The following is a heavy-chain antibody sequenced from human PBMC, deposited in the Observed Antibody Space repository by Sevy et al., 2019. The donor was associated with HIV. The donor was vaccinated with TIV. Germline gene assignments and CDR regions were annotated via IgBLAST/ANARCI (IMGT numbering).Heavy chain of an antibody. J-gene: IGHJ3*02. CDR3: ARGINRGYYDI. CDR2: IYTSGST. D-gene: IGHD3-10*01. CDR1: GGSISSGSDY. Sequence: SETLSLTCTVSGGSISSGSDYWSWIRQPAGKGLEWIGRIYTSGSTNYNPSLKSRVTISVDTSKNQFSLKLSSVTAADTAVYYCARGINRGYYDIWGQGTMVTVSS. V-gene: IGHV4-61*02.